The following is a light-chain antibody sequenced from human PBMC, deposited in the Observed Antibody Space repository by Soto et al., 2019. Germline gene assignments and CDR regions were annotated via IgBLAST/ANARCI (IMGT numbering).Light chain of an antibody. J-gene: IGKJ4*01. V-gene: IGKV3-15*01. CDR2: GAS. CDR1: QSISSD. Sequence: EIVMTQSPATLSVSPGERATLSCRASQSISSDLAWYQQKAGQAPRLLIYGASTRATGVPARFSGSGSGTEFTLTISSRQSEDFAVYYCQQYNKWPPLTFGGGTKVEIK. CDR3: QQYNKWPPLT.